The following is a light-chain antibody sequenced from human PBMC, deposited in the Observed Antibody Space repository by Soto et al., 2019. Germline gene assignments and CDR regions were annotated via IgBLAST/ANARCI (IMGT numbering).Light chain of an antibody. CDR1: QSVSGW. CDR3: QQYESFSGT. J-gene: IGKJ1*01. V-gene: IGKV1-5*01. Sequence: DIQMTQSPSTLSASVGDTVTVPRRASQSVSGWLAWYPRKPGEPPKLLIYDASVLTRGVPSRISGSGSGTKFTLTIASLQPDDFANYYCQQYESFSGTFGPGTKVDIK. CDR2: DAS.